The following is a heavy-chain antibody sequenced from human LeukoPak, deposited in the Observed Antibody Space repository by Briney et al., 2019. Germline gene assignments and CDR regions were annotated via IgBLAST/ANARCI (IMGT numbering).Heavy chain of an antibody. CDR2: IYYSGST. CDR1: GXSISSYY. J-gene: IGHJ3*02. D-gene: IGHD3-22*01. CDR3: ARLMGAYYYDSSGYYLPPLDI. Sequence: SETLSLTCTVSGXSISSYYWSWIRQPPGKGLEWVVYIYYSGSTNYNPSLKSRVTISVDTSKNQFSQKLSSVTAADTAVYYCARLMGAYYYDSSGYYLPPLDIWGQGTMVTVSS. V-gene: IGHV4-59*08.